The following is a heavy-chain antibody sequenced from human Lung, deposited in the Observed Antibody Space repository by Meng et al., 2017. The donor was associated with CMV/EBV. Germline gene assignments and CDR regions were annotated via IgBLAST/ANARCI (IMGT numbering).Heavy chain of an antibody. CDR2: SNPNSGDT. CDR3: ARLDDYGDTSKFDF. D-gene: IGHD4-17*01. CDR1: GYTFTGYY. Sequence: ASAKVFCNTFGYTFTGYYIHWVRQAPGPGLVWLGWSNPNSGDTTYAQNFQGRVTMTRDTSITTTYMELIRLRSDDTAVYYCARLDDYGDTSKFDFWGQGTTVTVSS. V-gene: IGHV1-2*02. J-gene: IGHJ6*02.